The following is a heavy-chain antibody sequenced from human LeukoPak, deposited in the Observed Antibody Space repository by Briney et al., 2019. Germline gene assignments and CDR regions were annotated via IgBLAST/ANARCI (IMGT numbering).Heavy chain of an antibody. Sequence: GGSLRLSCAASEFTFSSYSMNWVRQAPGKGLEWVSYITNSGNSKSYADSVKGRFTISRDNTKNTLYLQINSLRAEDTAVYYCASYGGSGYYQSFDYWGQGTLVTVSS. V-gene: IGHV3-48*01. CDR2: ITNSGNSK. J-gene: IGHJ4*02. CDR3: ASYGGSGYYQSFDY. CDR1: EFTFSSYS. D-gene: IGHD3-22*01.